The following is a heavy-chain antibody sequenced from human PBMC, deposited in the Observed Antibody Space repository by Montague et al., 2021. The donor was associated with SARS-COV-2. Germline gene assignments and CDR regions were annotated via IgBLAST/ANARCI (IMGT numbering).Heavy chain of an antibody. CDR3: ARSHDYRGNDYFDS. CDR1: GGSLSGFY. CDR2: ITHGGST. Sequence: SETLSLTCAVDGGSLSGFYWTWIRQAPGKGLEWVGEITHGGSTSYRPALKSRLTISLDTSKNQFSLKLDSVTAADTATYYCARSHDYRGNDYFDSWGQGALVIVSS. V-gene: IGHV4-34*01. D-gene: IGHD4-23*01. J-gene: IGHJ4*02.